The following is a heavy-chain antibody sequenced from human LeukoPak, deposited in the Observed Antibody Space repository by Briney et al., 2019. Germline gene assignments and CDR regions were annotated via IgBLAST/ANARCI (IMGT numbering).Heavy chain of an antibody. Sequence: PGGSLRLPCAASGFTFSSYGMHWVRQAPGKGLEWVAVIWYDGSNKYYADSVKGRFTISRDNSKNTLYLQMNSLRAEDTAVYYCTGGTGFIIKDWGQGTLVTVSS. CDR2: IWYDGSNK. D-gene: IGHD3-9*01. V-gene: IGHV3-33*01. J-gene: IGHJ4*02. CDR1: GFTFSSYG. CDR3: TGGTGFIIKD.